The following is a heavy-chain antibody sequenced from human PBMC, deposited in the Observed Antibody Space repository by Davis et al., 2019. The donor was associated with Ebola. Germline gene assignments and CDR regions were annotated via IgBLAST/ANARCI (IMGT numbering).Heavy chain of an antibody. V-gene: IGHV4-59*01. CDR1: GGSIRSYY. J-gene: IGHJ4*02. D-gene: IGHD3-22*01. CDR3: ARVNTMIGVDY. CDR2: IYYSGST. Sequence: GSLRLSCTLSGGSIRSYYWSWIRQHPGKGLEWIGYIYYSGSTNYNPSLKSRVTISVDTSKNQFSLKLSSVTAADTAVYYCARVNTMIGVDYWGQGTLVTVSS.